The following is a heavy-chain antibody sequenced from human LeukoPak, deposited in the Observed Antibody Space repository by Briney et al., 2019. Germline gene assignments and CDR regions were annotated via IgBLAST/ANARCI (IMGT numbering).Heavy chain of an antibody. CDR2: IYYSGST. J-gene: IGHJ5*02. CDR1: GGSISSYY. V-gene: IGHV4-59*01. Sequence: SETLSLTCTVSGGSISSYYWSWIRQPPGKGLEWIGYIYYSGSTNYNPSLKSRVTISVDTSKNQFSLKLSSVTAADTAVYYCARGFTIFGVVRFDPWGQGTLVTVSS. CDR3: ARGFTIFGVVRFDP. D-gene: IGHD3-3*01.